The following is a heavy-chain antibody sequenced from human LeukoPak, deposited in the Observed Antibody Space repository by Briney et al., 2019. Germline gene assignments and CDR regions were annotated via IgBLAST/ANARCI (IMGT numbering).Heavy chain of an antibody. D-gene: IGHD2-2*01. CDR1: GFTFSSYW. Sequence: GGSLRLSCAASGFTFSSYWVHWVRQAPGKGLVWVSRINSDGSSTSYPDSVKGRFTISRDNAKNTLYLQMNSLRVEDTAVYYCASHCSSTSCLDYWGQGTLVTVSS. J-gene: IGHJ4*02. CDR3: ASHCSSTSCLDY. CDR2: INSDGSST. V-gene: IGHV3-74*01.